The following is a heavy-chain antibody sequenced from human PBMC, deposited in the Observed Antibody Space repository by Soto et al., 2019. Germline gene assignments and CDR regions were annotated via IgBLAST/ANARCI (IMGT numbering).Heavy chain of an antibody. J-gene: IGHJ4*02. Sequence: EVQLVESGGVAVQPGGSLRLSCAASGFTFDDYTMHWVRQAPGKGLEWVSLISWDGGSTYYADSVKGRFTISRDNSKNSLYLQMNSLRTEDTALYYCAKDRYDYVWGSYRRLPDYWGQGTLVTVSS. D-gene: IGHD3-16*02. CDR3: AKDRYDYVWGSYRRLPDY. CDR2: ISWDGGST. CDR1: GFTFDDYT. V-gene: IGHV3-43*01.